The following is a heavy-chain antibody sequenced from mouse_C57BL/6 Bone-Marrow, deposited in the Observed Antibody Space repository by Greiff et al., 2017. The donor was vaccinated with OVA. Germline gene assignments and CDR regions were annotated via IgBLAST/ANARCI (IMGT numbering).Heavy chain of an antibody. CDR3: ALYEDYYYCSWFAY. J-gene: IGHJ3*01. CDR1: GYSFTDYN. CDR2: INPNYGTT. D-gene: IGHD1-1*01. Sequence: VQLKESGPELVKPGASVKISCKASGYSFTDYNMNWVKQSNGKSLEWIGVINPNYGTTSYNQKFKGKATLTVDQSSSTAYMQLNSLTSEDSAVYYCALYEDYYYCSWFAYWGQGTLVTVSA. V-gene: IGHV1-39*01.